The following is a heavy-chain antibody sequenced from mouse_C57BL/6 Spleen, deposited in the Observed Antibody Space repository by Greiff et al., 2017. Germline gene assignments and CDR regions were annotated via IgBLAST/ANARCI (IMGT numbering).Heavy chain of an antibody. V-gene: IGHV5-17*01. J-gene: IGHJ4*01. D-gene: IGHD2-2*01. CDR3: ARGGLRREDYYAMDY. CDR2: ISSGSSTI. CDR1: GFTFSDYG. Sequence: EVNVVESGGGLVKPGGSLKLSCAASGFTFSDYGMHWVRQAPEKGLEWVAYISSGSSTIYYADTVKGRFTISRDNAKNTLFLQMTSLRSEDTAMYYCARGGLRREDYYAMDYWGQGTSVTVSS.